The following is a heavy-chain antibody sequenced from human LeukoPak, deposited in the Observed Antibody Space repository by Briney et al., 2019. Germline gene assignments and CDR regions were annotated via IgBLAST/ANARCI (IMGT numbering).Heavy chain of an antibody. CDR2: INPNSGGT. V-gene: IGHV1-2*02. J-gene: IGHJ4*02. CDR1: GYTFTGYY. Sequence: ASVKVSCKASGYTFTGYYMHWVQQAPGQGLEWMGWINPNSGGTNYAQKFQGRVTMTRDTSISTAYMELSRLRSDDTAVYYCARDETRDIVVVPAATRFDYWGQGTLVTVSS. CDR3: ARDETRDIVVVPAATRFDY. D-gene: IGHD2-2*01.